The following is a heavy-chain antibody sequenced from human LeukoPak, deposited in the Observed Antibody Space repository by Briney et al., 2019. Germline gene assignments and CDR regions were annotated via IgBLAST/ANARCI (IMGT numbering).Heavy chain of an antibody. CDR2: IYYSGST. CDR1: GGSISSYY. J-gene: IGHJ5*02. V-gene: IGHV4-59*01. CDR3: ASNTNYDILTGYYSGPSGWFDP. D-gene: IGHD3-9*01. Sequence: SETLSLTCTVSGGSISSYYWSWIRQPPGKGLEWIGYIYYSGSTNYNPSLKSRVTISVDTSKNQFSLKLSSVTAADTAVYYCASNTNYDILTGYYSGPSGWFDPWGQGTLVTVSS.